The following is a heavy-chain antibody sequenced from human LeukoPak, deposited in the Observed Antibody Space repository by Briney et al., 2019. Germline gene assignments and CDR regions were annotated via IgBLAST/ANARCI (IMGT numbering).Heavy chain of an antibody. V-gene: IGHV3-23*01. CDR2: IGKKNDVT. CDR3: AKHWDF. D-gene: IGHD1-1*01. CDR1: GFTFSEYD. Sequence: GGSLRLSCAASGFTFSEYDMSWVRQAPGKGLEWVSSIGKKNDVTYYADSVKGRFTISRDNSENTLSLQMNSLRVEDTAVYSCAKHWDFWGQGTLVTVSS. J-gene: IGHJ4*02.